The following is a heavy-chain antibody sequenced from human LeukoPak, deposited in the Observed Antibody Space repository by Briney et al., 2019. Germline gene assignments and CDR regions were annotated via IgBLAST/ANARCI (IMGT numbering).Heavy chain of an antibody. D-gene: IGHD3-22*01. CDR1: GYTLTELS. J-gene: IGHJ4*02. Sequence: GASVKVYCKVSGYTLTELSMHWVRQAPGKGLEWMGGFDPEDGETIYAQKFQGRVTMTEDTSTDTAYMELSSLRSEDTAVYYCARGVRLDGTMIVVAVSGDYWGQGTLVTVSS. V-gene: IGHV1-24*01. CDR3: ARGVRLDGTMIVVAVSGDY. CDR2: FDPEDGET.